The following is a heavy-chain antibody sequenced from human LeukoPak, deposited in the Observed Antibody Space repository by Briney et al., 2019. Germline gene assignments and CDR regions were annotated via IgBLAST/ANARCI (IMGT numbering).Heavy chain of an antibody. V-gene: IGHV4-30-2*01. CDR2: IYHSGST. Sequence: SQTLSLTCTLSGDSITNGTYYWTWIRQPPRKGLEWIGYIYHSGSTYYNPSLKSRVSLSLDRSKNQFSLKVNFVTGADTAIYYCARGSGAFGGPINSYYYYFYMDVWGKGTTVAVSS. CDR1: GDSITNGTYY. D-gene: IGHD3-10*01. J-gene: IGHJ6*03. CDR3: ARGSGAFGGPINSYYYYFYMDV.